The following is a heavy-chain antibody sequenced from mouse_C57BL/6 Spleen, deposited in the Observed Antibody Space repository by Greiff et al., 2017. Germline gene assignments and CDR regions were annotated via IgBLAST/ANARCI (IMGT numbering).Heavy chain of an antibody. Sequence: QVQLQQSGAELVKPGASVKLSCKASGYTFTSYWMHWVKQRPGQGLEWIGMIHPNSGSTNYNEKFKSKATLTVDKSSSTAYMQLSSLTSEDSAVYYCARRETGYYFDYWGQGTTLTVSS. CDR3: ARRETGYYFDY. V-gene: IGHV1-64*01. CDR1: GYTFTSYW. CDR2: IHPNSGST. D-gene: IGHD4-1*01. J-gene: IGHJ2*01.